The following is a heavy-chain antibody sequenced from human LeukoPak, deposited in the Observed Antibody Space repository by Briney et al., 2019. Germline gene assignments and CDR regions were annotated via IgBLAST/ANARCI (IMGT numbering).Heavy chain of an antibody. Sequence: SGGSLRLSCAASGFTFSSYGMHWVRQAPGKGLEWVAVIWYDGSNKYYADSVKGRFTISRDNSKNTLFLQMNSLRLEDTGVYYCARDSGSHSSVYYYGMDVWGQGTTVTVSS. CDR2: IWYDGSNK. V-gene: IGHV3-33*01. D-gene: IGHD6-25*01. J-gene: IGHJ6*02. CDR1: GFTFSSYG. CDR3: ARDSGSHSSVYYYGMDV.